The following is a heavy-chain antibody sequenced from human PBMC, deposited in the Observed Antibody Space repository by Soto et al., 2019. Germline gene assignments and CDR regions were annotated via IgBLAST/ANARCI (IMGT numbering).Heavy chain of an antibody. D-gene: IGHD4-17*01. Sequence: SDTLSLTCTVSGGSISSNYWTWIRQPPGKGLEWIGYVYNSGSTNYNPSLKSRVTISEDTSKSQFSLKLSSVTAADTAVYYCARAGDLDAFDIWGQGTMVT. CDR3: ARAGDLDAFDI. J-gene: IGHJ3*02. CDR1: GGSISSNY. CDR2: VYNSGST. V-gene: IGHV4-59*12.